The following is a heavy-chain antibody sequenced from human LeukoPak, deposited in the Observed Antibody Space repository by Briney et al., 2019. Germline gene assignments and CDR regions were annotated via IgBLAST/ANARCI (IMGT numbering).Heavy chain of an antibody. CDR3: ARSEQWLVIHLDY. Sequence: ASVKVSCKASGGTFSSYAISWVRQAPEQGLEWMGGIIPIFGTANYAQKFQGRVTITADESTSTAYMELSSLRSEDTAVYYCARSEQWLVIHLDYWGQGTLVTVSS. CDR2: IIPIFGTA. CDR1: GGTFSSYA. D-gene: IGHD6-19*01. J-gene: IGHJ4*02. V-gene: IGHV1-69*13.